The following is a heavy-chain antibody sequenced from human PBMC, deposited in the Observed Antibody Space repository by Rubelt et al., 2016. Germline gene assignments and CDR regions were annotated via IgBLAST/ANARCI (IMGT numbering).Heavy chain of an antibody. CDR1: GYTLTELS. CDR3: ARIWSGSNWFDP. V-gene: IGHV1-2*02. CDR2: INPNSGGT. J-gene: IGHJ5*02. D-gene: IGHD3-3*01. Sequence: QVQLVQSGAEVKKPGASVKVSCKVSGYTLTELSMHWVRQAPGKGLEWMGWINPNSGGTNYAQNVQGRVTMTRDTSISTAYMELSRLRSDDTAVYYCARIWSGSNWFDPWGQGTLVTVSS.